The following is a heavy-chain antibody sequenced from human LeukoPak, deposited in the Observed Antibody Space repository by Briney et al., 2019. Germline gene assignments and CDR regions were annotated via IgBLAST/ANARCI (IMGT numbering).Heavy chain of an antibody. V-gene: IGHV4-34*01. J-gene: IGHJ3*02. CDR2: INHSEST. Sequence: SETLSLTCAVYGGSFSGYYWTWIRQPPGKGLEWIGEINHSESTNYNPSLKSRVTISVDTSKNQFSLKLSFVTAADTAVYYCARDSDFWSGYPDAFDIWGQGTMVTVSS. CDR3: ARDSDFWSGYPDAFDI. D-gene: IGHD3-3*01. CDR1: GGSFSGYY.